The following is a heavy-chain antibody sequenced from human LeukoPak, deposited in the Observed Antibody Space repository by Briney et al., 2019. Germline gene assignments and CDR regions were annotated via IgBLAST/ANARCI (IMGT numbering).Heavy chain of an antibody. CDR1: NFNVNNNY. CDR2: MDNFGIK. V-gene: IGHV3-53*01. D-gene: IGHD3-10*01. J-gene: IGHJ4*02. Sequence: GGSLRLSCAASNFNVNNNYVDWVRQAPGKGLEWVSCMDNFGIKTYAHSVQGRFTVSRDSARDIVFLQMNNLRVEDTAVYYCAGGKYYGTGTRPGYLGYWGLGTMVTVSS. CDR3: AGGKYYGTGTRPGYLGY.